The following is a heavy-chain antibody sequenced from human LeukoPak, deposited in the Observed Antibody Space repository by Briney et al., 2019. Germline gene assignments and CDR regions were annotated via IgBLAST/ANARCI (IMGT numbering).Heavy chain of an antibody. D-gene: IGHD6-19*01. CDR1: GGSISSGGYS. CDR3: ARDSEQYYFDY. J-gene: IGHJ4*02. CDR2: IYYSGST. V-gene: IGHV4-30-4*07. Sequence: SQTLSLTCAVSGGSISSGGYSWSWIRQPPGKGLEWIGYIYYSGSTNYNPSLKSRVTISVDTSKNQFSLKLSSVTAADTAVYYCARDSEQYYFDYWGQGTLVTVSS.